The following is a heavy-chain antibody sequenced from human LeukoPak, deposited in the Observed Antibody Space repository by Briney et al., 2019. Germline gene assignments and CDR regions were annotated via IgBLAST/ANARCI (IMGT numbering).Heavy chain of an antibody. CDR3: ATDRIMGASAFDV. Sequence: GGSLRLSCAGSGFSFSHTWMNWVRQAPGKGLEYIGRIKSKTNGGEATEYAAAVTGRFFISRDDSASTLYLHLNSLKTEDTAVYYCATDRIMGASAFDVWGQGTMVTVSS. CDR1: GFSFSHTW. J-gene: IGHJ3*01. D-gene: IGHD1-26*01. V-gene: IGHV3-15*01. CDR2: IKSKTNGGEAT.